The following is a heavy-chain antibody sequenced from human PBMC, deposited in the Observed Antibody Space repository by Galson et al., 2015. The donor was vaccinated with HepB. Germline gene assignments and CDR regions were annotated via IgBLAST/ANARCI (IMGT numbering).Heavy chain of an antibody. D-gene: IGHD6-13*01. CDR1: GYTFTSYA. CDR3: ARGWRSWSPPYYFDY. Sequence: SVKVSCKASGYTFTSYAMHWVRQAPGQRLEWMGWINAGNGNTKYSQKFQGRVTITRDTSASTAYMELSSLRFEDTAVYYCARGWRSWSPPYYFDYWGQGTLVTVSS. J-gene: IGHJ4*02. V-gene: IGHV1-3*01. CDR2: INAGNGNT.